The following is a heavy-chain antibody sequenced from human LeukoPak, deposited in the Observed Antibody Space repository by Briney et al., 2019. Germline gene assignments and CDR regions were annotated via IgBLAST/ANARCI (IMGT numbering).Heavy chain of an antibody. CDR3: ARVRRNSGNKYFDP. J-gene: IGHJ5*02. D-gene: IGHD5-12*01. Sequence: PSETLSLTCTVSGGSIRSGNYYWSWIRRPAGMGLEWIGRIYISGGTDYNPSLKSRLTISIDTSKNQFYLRLSSVTAADTAVYYCARVRRNSGNKYFDPWGQGTRVTVSS. CDR1: GGSIRSGNYY. CDR2: IYISGGT. V-gene: IGHV4-61*02.